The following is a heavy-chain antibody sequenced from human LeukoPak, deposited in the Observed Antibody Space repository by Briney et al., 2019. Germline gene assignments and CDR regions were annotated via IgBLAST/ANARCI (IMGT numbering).Heavy chain of an antibody. CDR2: ISGSGGST. CDR3: AKVGPFYDSSGYYAFDI. J-gene: IGHJ3*02. Sequence: GGSLRLSCAASGFTFSSYAMSWVRQAPGKGLEWVSAISGSGGSTYYADSVKGRFTISRDNFKNTLYLQMNSLRAEDTAVYYCAKVGPFYDSSGYYAFDIWGQGTMVTVSS. V-gene: IGHV3-23*01. CDR1: GFTFSSYA. D-gene: IGHD3-22*01.